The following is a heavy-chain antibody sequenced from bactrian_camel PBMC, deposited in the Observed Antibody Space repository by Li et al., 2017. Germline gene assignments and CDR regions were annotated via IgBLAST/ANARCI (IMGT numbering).Heavy chain of an antibody. CDR3: VRDLMDADNY. D-gene: IGHD1*01. CDR1: GYRYDTCC. J-gene: IGHJ4*01. Sequence: HVQLVESGGGLVQAGGSLRLSCAAPGYRYDTCCMGWFRQAPGKAREGIAVIDSDGDTAYAESMKDRFTISVDNAKNTVYLQMDSLKPEDTALYYCVRDLMDADNYWGQGTQVTVS. V-gene: IGHV3S26*01. CDR2: IDSDGDT.